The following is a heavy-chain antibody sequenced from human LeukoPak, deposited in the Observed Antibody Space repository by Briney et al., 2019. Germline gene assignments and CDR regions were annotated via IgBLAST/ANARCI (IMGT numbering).Heavy chain of an antibody. D-gene: IGHD6-13*01. J-gene: IGHJ4*02. Sequence: GGSLRLSCAASGFTVSSNYMSWVRQAPGKGPEWVSVIYSGGSTYYADSVKGRFTISRDNSKNTLYLQMNSLRAEDTAVYYCATYSSSWYSYWGQGTLVTVSS. CDR1: GFTVSSNY. CDR2: IYSGGST. CDR3: ATYSSSWYSY. V-gene: IGHV3-66*02.